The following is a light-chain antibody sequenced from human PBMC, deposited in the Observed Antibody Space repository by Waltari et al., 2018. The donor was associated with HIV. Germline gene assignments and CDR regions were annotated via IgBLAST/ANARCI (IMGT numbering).Light chain of an antibody. Sequence: QSALTQPPSASGSPGQSVTISCTGTSSDVVGSNYVSWYQHHPGKAPKLSIYEVTKRPSGVPDRFAGSKSGNTASLTVSGLQAEDEADYYCSLYAGSNNLVFGGGTKLTVL. J-gene: IGLJ2*01. CDR3: SLYAGSNNLV. V-gene: IGLV2-8*01. CDR1: SSDVVGSNY. CDR2: EVT.